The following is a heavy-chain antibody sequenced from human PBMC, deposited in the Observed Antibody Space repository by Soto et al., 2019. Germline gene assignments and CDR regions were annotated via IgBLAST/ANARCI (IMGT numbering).Heavy chain of an antibody. D-gene: IGHD6-6*01. J-gene: IGHJ5*01. CDR2: ISDSGDIT. Sequence: GGSLRLSCAASEFTFSTYAMTWVRQAPGRGLQWVATISDSGDITYYADSVKGRFTISRDNSRNTLYLQMNNLRAEDTALYYCAKPWVPRITDRPPRFDSWGRGTLVTVSS. CDR3: AKPWVPRITDRPPRFDS. V-gene: IGHV3-23*01. CDR1: EFTFSTYA.